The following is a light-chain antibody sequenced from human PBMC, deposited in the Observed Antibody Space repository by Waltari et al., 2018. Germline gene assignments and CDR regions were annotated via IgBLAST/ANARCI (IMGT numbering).Light chain of an antibody. V-gene: IGLV2-11*01. Sequence: QAALTQPRSVSGSPGQSVTISCTGTSSDIGAFNYVSWYQQHPGTAPKLMIYEVSNRPSGVSDRFSGSKSGNSASLTISGLQAEDEADYYCSSYAGSNIYVLFGGGTRLTVL. CDR1: SSDIGAFNY. J-gene: IGLJ2*01. CDR3: SSYAGSNIYVL. CDR2: EVS.